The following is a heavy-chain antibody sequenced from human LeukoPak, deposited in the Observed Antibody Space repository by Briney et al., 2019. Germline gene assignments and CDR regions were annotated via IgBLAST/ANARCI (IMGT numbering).Heavy chain of an antibody. D-gene: IGHD2-2*01. V-gene: IGHV3-43*02. J-gene: IGHJ4*02. CDR1: GFTFDDYA. CDR3: AKDISRNFVVVPAADY. Sequence: GWSLRLSCAASGFTFDDYAMHWVHQPPGKSLDRVSLISGDGGSTYYADSVKGRFTVSRDNSKNSLYLQMNSLRTEDTALYYCAKDISRNFVVVPAADYWGQGTLVTVSS. CDR2: ISGDGGST.